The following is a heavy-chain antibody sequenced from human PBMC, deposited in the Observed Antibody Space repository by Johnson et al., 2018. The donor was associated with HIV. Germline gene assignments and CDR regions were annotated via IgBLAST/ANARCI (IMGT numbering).Heavy chain of an antibody. Sequence: VQVVESGGGVVQPGRSLRLSCAASGFIFSTYGMHWVRQAPGRELEWVAIISYDGNNKDYADSVKGRFTISRDNSKNTLFLQMNSLRTEDTAVYFCASEASFAPRPETAFDVWGQGTKVTVSS. CDR2: ISYDGNNK. V-gene: IGHV3-30-3*01. D-gene: IGHD2/OR15-2a*01. CDR1: GFIFSTYG. CDR3: ASEASFAPRPETAFDV. J-gene: IGHJ3*01.